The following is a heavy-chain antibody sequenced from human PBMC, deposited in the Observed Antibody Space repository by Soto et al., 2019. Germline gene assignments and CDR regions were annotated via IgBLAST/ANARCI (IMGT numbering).Heavy chain of an antibody. D-gene: IGHD2-21*02. Sequence: PSENLSLTCAVSGGSISRNDWWSGVRQPPGKGLEWIGEIYHSGSTNYNPSLKSRVTISVDKSKNQFSLKLSSVTAADTAVYYCAGQVVTASSPIYYCDYWGQG. CDR3: AGQVVTASSPIYYCDY. CDR1: GGSISRNDW. J-gene: IGHJ4*02. V-gene: IGHV4-4*02. CDR2: IYHSGST.